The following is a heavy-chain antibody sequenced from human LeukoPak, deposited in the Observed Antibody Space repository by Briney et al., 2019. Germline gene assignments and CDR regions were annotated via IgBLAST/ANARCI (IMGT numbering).Heavy chain of an antibody. Sequence: ASVKVSCKASGHTFTGYYMHWVRQAPGQGLEWMGWINANSGGTNYAQKFQGRVTMTRDTSISTAYMELSRLRSDDTAVYYCARAYCSGGSCYSEEDYYYMDVWGKGTTVTISS. CDR2: INANSGGT. V-gene: IGHV1-2*02. J-gene: IGHJ6*03. D-gene: IGHD2-15*01. CDR1: GHTFTGYY. CDR3: ARAYCSGGSCYSEEDYYYMDV.